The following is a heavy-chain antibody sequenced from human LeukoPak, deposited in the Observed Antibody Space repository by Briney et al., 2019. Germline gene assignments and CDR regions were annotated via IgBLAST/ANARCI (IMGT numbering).Heavy chain of an antibody. CDR1: GFTFSSYW. CDR2: IKQDGSEK. D-gene: IGHD6-13*01. J-gene: IGHJ4*02. V-gene: IGHV3-7*01. Sequence: GGSLRLSCVASGFTFSSYWMSWVRQAPGKGLEWVANIKQDGSEKYYVDSVKGRFTISRDNAKNSLYLQMNSLRAEDTAVYYCARDRHLCSSSWSTGLDYWGQGTLVTVSS. CDR3: ARDRHLCSSSWSTGLDY.